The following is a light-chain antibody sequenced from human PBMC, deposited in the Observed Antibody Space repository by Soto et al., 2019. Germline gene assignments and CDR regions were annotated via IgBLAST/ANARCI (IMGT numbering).Light chain of an antibody. CDR2: WAS. CDR1: QSVLYTSNNKNF. V-gene: IGKV4-1*01. J-gene: IGKJ5*01. CDR3: QQYYTTPIT. Sequence: EIVMTQSPDSLAVSLGERVTINCKSNQSVLYTSNNKNFLAWYQEKPGHPPKLLIYWASARESGVPDRFSGSGSGTDFTLTISILQAEDVAVYYCQQYYTTPITFGQGTRLEI.